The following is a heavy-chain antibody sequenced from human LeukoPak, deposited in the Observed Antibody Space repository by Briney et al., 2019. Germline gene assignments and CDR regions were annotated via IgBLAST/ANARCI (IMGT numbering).Heavy chain of an antibody. CDR1: GGSISSYY. J-gene: IGHJ4*02. D-gene: IGHD4-17*01. Sequence: SETLSLTCTVSGGSISSYYWSWIRQPPGKGLEWIGYIYYSGSTHYNPSLKSRVSISVDTSKNQFSLKLSSVTAADTAVYYCARGFDDYGDHALDYWGQGTLVTVSS. CDR3: ARGFDDYGDHALDY. V-gene: IGHV4-59*01. CDR2: IYYSGST.